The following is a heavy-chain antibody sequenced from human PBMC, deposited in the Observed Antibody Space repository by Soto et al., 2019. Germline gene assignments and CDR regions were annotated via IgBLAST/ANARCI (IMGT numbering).Heavy chain of an antibody. CDR1: GGTFSSYA. CDR2: IIRIFGTP. Sequence: QVQLVQSGAEVKKPGSSVKVSCKASGGTFSSYAINWVRQAPGQGLEWMGGIIRIFGTPDYAQRFQGRVTITADESTSPAYMKLSSLRSEDTAVYYCARQGSNEYYYYGMDVWGQGTTVTVSS. J-gene: IGHJ6*02. V-gene: IGHV1-69*12. CDR3: ARQGSNEYYYYGMDV. D-gene: IGHD3-10*01.